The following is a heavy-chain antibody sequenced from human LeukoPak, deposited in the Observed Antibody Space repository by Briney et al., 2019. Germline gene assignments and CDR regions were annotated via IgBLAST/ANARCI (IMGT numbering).Heavy chain of an antibody. CDR3: VRERSDAFDI. Sequence: SVKVSCKASGGTFSSYAISWVRQAPGQGLEWMGGIIPIFGTANYAQKFQGRVTITADESTSTAYMELSSLRSEDTAVYYCVRERSDAFDIWGQGTMVTVSS. V-gene: IGHV1-69*13. J-gene: IGHJ3*02. CDR2: IIPIFGTA. CDR1: GGTFSSYA.